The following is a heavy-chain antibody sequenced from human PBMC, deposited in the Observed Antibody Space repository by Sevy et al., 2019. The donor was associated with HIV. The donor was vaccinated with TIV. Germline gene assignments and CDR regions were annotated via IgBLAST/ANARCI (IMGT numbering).Heavy chain of an antibody. CDR1: GFTFTRYW. Sequence: GGSLRLSCAASGFTFTRYWMSWVRQAPGKGREWGANINEDGSEKYYVDSVKGRFTISRDNARKSLHLQMNSLRAEDTAIYYCARDVAAGDFWGQGTLVTVSS. V-gene: IGHV3-7*01. D-gene: IGHD2-21*01. CDR3: ARDVAAGDF. J-gene: IGHJ4*02. CDR2: INEDGSEK.